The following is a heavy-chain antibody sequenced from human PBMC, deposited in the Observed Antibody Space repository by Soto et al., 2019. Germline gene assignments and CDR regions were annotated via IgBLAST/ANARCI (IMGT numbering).Heavy chain of an antibody. CDR3: ANGRPPIFLLLVTISEQHAF. CDR2: IRYDGSRK. J-gene: IGHJ1*01. CDR1: GFSFGTYG. D-gene: IGHD3-22*01. V-gene: IGHV3-30*18. Sequence: QLGGSLRLSCAASGFSFGTYGMNWVRQAPGKGLEWVAGIRYDGSRKYCADSVKGRFTISRDNSENMLYLQMNSLRPEDTAVYYCANGRPPIFLLLVTISEQHAFWGQGSLVPGSA.